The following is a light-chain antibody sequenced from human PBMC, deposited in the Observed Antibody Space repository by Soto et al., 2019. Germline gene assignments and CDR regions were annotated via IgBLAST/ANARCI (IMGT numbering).Light chain of an antibody. CDR1: TSNLGNNY. V-gene: IGLV1-36*01. Sequence: QSVLTQPPSVSGSPRQGGHISCSWSTSNLGNNYVNWYQQLPGKAPKLPPYHDDLLPSGVSDRFSGSKSGTSASLAISGLQSEDEADYYCEAWDDSLNGHVFGGGTQLTVL. CDR3: EAWDDSLNGHV. CDR2: HDD. J-gene: IGLJ7*01.